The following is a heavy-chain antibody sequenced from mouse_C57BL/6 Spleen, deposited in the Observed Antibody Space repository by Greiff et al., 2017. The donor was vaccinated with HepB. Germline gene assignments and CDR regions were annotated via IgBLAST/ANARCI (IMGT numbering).Heavy chain of an antibody. Sequence: VQLQQSGPELVKPGASVKISCKASGYAFSSSWMNWVKQRPGKGLEWIGRIYPGDGDTNYNGKFKGKATLTADKSSSTAYMQLSSLTSEDSAVSFCAIAPLFPGYAMDYWGQGTSVTVSS. J-gene: IGHJ4*01. D-gene: IGHD1-1*02. CDR2: IYPGDGDT. CDR1: GYAFSSSW. V-gene: IGHV1-82*01. CDR3: AIAPLFPGYAMDY.